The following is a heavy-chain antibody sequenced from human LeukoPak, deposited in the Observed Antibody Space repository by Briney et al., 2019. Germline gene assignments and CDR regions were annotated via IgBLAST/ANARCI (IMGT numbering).Heavy chain of an antibody. D-gene: IGHD6-19*01. V-gene: IGHV3-48*01. CDR3: ARDVYSSGWYYYFDY. CDR2: ISSSSSTI. Sequence: GGSLRLSCAASGFTFSSYSMDWVRRAPGKGLEWVSYISSSSSTIYYADSVKGRFTISRDNAKSSLYLQMNSLRAEDTAVYYCARDVYSSGWYYYFDYWGQGTLVTVSS. CDR1: GFTFSSYS. J-gene: IGHJ4*02.